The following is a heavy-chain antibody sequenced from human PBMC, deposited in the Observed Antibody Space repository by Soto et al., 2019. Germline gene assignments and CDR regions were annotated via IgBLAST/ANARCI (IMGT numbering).Heavy chain of an antibody. CDR1: GGTFSSYA. Sequence: QVQLVQSGAEVKKPGSSVKVSCKASGGTFSSYAISWVRQAPGQGLEWMGGIIPIFGTANYAQKFQGRVTITADESTSTAYMELSSLRSEDTAVYYCASSTYVRGVIPPLYYFDYWGQGTLVTVSS. D-gene: IGHD3-10*02. J-gene: IGHJ4*02. V-gene: IGHV1-69*01. CDR2: IIPIFGTA. CDR3: ASSTYVRGVIPPLYYFDY.